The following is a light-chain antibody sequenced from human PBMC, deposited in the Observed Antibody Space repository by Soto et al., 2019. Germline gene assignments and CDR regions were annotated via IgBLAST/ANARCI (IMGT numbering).Light chain of an antibody. CDR1: QDISNY. J-gene: IGKJ2*01. V-gene: IGKV1-33*01. CDR3: QQYDTVRPMYT. CDR2: DAS. Sequence: DIPMTQSPSSLSASVGDRVTITCQTSQDISNYLIWYQQKPGKAPKLLIYDASNLETGVPSRFSGSGSGTTFTFTISSLQPEDIATYYCQQYDTVRPMYTFGQGTKLEIK.